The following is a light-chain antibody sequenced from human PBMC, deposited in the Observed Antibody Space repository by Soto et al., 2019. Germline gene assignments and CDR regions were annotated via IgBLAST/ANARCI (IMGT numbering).Light chain of an antibody. CDR1: QSLQHSDGHNY. V-gene: IGKV2-28*01. J-gene: IGKJ2*01. Sequence: DIVMNQSPLSLPVTPGEPASISCRSRQSLQHSDGHNYLDWNLQKPGQSPQLLIYLGSNRASGVPDRFSGTGSGTDFTLKLTRVEAEDVGVYYGLQAPQTPYTFGQGTKLEIK. CDR3: LQAPQTPYT. CDR2: LGS.